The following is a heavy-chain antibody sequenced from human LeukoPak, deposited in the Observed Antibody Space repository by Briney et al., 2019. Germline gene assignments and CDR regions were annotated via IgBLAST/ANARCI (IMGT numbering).Heavy chain of an antibody. J-gene: IGHJ2*01. CDR1: GFTFSSYA. V-gene: IGHV3-23*01. D-gene: IGHD6-13*01. CDR3: ARGASSSWNSTGLDWRPKVKWYLDL. Sequence: GGSLRLSCAASGFTFSSYAMSWDRQAPGKVLEWVSTTSGSSGNTYYADSVKGRFTFSRDNSKNTLYLQMNSLKADDTAVYYCARGASSSWNSTGLDWRPKVKWYLDLWGRGTLVTVSS. CDR2: TSGSSGNT.